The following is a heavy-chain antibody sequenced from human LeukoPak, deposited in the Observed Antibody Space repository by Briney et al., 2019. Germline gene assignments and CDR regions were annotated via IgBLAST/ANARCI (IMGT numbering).Heavy chain of an antibody. CDR2: IYYSGST. J-gene: IGHJ3*02. Sequence: SETLSLTCTVSGGSISSYYWSWIRQPPGKGLEWFGFIYYSGSTNYNPSLKSRVTISVDTSKNQFSLKLSSVTAADTAVYYCARDVSRAFDIWGQGTMVTVSS. V-gene: IGHV4-59*01. CDR1: GGSISSYY. CDR3: ARDVSRAFDI.